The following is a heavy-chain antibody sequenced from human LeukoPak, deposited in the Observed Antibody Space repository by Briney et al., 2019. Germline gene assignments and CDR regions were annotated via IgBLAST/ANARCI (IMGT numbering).Heavy chain of an antibody. J-gene: IGHJ4*02. Sequence: SETLPLTCTVSGGSISSSSYYWGWIRQPPGKGLEWIGSIYYSGSTYYNPSLKSRVTISVDTSKNQFSLKLSSVTAADTAVYYCARDGGWLQPQTVDYWGQGTLVTVSS. CDR2: IYYSGST. D-gene: IGHD5-24*01. CDR3: ARDGGWLQPQTVDY. CDR1: GGSISSSSYY. V-gene: IGHV4-39*07.